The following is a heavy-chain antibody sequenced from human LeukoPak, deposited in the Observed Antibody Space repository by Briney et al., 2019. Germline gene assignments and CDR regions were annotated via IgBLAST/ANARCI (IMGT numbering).Heavy chain of an antibody. J-gene: IGHJ4*02. CDR3: ARGLFTGYSSSWYDY. V-gene: IGHV4-59*08. Sequence: SETLSLTCTVSGGSISSYYWSWIRQPPGKGLEWIGYIYYSGSTNYNPSLKSRVTISVDTSKNQFSLTLSSVTAADTAVYYCARGLFTGYSSSWYDYWGQGTLVTVSS. CDR2: IYYSGST. CDR1: GGSISSYY. D-gene: IGHD6-13*01.